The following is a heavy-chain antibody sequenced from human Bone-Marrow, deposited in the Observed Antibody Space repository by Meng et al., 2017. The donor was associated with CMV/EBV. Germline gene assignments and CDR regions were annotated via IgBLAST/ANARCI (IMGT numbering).Heavy chain of an antibody. J-gene: IGHJ4*02. V-gene: IGHV3-7*01. D-gene: IGHD6-13*01. CDR2: IKQDGSET. CDR1: GFAFGDYA. Sequence: GEFLKISCTASGFAFGDYAMSWVRQAPGKGLEWVANIKQDGSETYYVGSVKGRFTISRDNAKNSLYLQMNSLRAEDTAVYYCARAGVGYGEQQLVLGAYYFDYWGQGTLVTVSS. CDR3: ARAGVGYGEQQLVLGAYYFDY.